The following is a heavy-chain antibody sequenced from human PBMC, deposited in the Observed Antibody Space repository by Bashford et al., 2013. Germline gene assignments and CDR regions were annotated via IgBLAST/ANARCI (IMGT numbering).Heavy chain of an antibody. D-gene: IGHD1-20*01. J-gene: IGHJ6*02. Sequence: ASVKVSCTASGYTFTDYHVHWVRQAPGQGLEWMGWINPNSGGTNYAQKFQGRVTLTRDASISTAYMELSSLGSDDTAVYYCARDRGMITGTRWYYYGMDVWGQGTTVTVSS. CDR2: INPNSGGT. CDR1: GYTFTDYH. V-gene: IGHV1-2*02. CDR3: ARDRGMITGTRWYYYGMDV.